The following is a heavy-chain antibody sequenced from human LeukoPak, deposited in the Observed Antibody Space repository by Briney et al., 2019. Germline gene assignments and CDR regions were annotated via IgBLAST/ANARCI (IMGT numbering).Heavy chain of an antibody. CDR1: GYTFTSYD. D-gene: IGHD1-14*01. V-gene: IGHV1-2*02. Sequence: GASVKVSCKASGYTFTSYDINWVRQAPGQGLEWMGWINPNSGGTNYAQTFQGRVTMTRDTSISTAYMELSRLRSDDTAVYYCAREIAGVNSRKYYFDYWGQGTLVTVSS. CDR3: AREIAGVNSRKYYFDY. CDR2: INPNSGGT. J-gene: IGHJ4*02.